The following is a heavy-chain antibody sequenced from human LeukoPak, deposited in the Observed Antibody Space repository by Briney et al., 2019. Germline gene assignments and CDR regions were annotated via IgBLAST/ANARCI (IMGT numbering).Heavy chain of an antibody. J-gene: IGHJ4*02. Sequence: GASVKVSCKASGGTFSSYAISWVRQAPGQGLERMGGIIPIFGTANYAQKFQGRVTITADKSTNTAYMELSSLRSEDTAVYYCASPGRRDTMIVAPLYFDYWGQGTLVTVSS. CDR3: ASPGRRDTMIVAPLYFDY. V-gene: IGHV1-69*06. D-gene: IGHD3-22*01. CDR2: IIPIFGTA. CDR1: GGTFSSYA.